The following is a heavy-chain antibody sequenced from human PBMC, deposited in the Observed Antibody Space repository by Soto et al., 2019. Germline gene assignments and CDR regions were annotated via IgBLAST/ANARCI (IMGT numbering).Heavy chain of an antibody. D-gene: IGHD2-2*01. CDR3: ARDIVVPAATCMDV. CDR2: IYYSGST. CDR1: GGSISSGGYY. V-gene: IGHV4-31*03. Sequence: SETLSLTCTVSGGSISSGGYYWSWIRQHPGKGLEWIGYIYYSGSTYYNPSLKSRVTISVDTSKNQFSLKLSSVTAADTAVYYWARDIVVPAATCMDVWGKGTTGTVAS. J-gene: IGHJ6*03.